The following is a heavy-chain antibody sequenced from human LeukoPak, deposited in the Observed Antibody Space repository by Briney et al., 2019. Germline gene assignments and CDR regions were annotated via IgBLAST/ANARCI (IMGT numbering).Heavy chain of an antibody. D-gene: IGHD3-3*01. V-gene: IGHV1-2*02. J-gene: IGHJ6*02. CDR2: INPNSGGT. CDR3: ARSYDFWSRYYYGMDV. Sequence: SVKLSCKASGYTFTGYYLHWVRQPPGQGLEWMGWINPNSGGTNYAQKFQGRVTMTRDTSISTAYMELSRLRSDDTAVYYCARSYDFWSRYYYGMDVWGQGTTVTVSS. CDR1: GYTFTGYY.